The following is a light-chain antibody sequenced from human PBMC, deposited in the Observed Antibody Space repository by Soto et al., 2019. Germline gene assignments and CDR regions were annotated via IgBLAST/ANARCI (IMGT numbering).Light chain of an antibody. CDR3: SSYTRISTYV. Sequence: QSVLTQSASVSGSPGQSITISCTGTSSDVGGYNFVSCYQQHPDKAPRLMIYDVTNRPSGVSNRFSGSKSGNTASLTISGLQAEDEADYYCSSYTRISTYVFGTGTKVTVL. J-gene: IGLJ1*01. CDR1: SSDVGGYNF. CDR2: DVT. V-gene: IGLV2-14*01.